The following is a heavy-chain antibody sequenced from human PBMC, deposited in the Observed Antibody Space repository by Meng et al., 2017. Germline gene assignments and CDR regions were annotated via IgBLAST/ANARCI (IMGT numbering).Heavy chain of an antibody. CDR3: ARARLLWFGGAVWFDP. CDR1: GGSFSGYY. CDR2: INHSGST. D-gene: IGHD3-10*01. J-gene: IGHJ5*02. Sequence: QGQRQQAGAGLLKPSEPLSLTCAVYGGSFSGYYWSWIRQPPGKGLEWIGEINHSGSTNYNPSLKSRVTISVDKSKNQFSLKLSSVTAADAAVYYCARARLLWFGGAVWFDPWGQGTLVTVSS. V-gene: IGHV4-34*01.